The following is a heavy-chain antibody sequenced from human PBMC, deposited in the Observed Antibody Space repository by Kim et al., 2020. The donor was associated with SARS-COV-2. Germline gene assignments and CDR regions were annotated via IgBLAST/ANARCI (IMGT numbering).Heavy chain of an antibody. CDR3: ARHLFVHNWNYYSVEYYFDY. D-gene: IGHD1-7*01. V-gene: IGHV4-39*01. CDR1: GGSISSSSYY. Sequence: SETLSLTCTVSGGSISSSSYYWGWIRQPPGKGLEWIGSIYYSGSTYYNPSLKSRVTISVDTSKNQFSLKLSSVTAADTAVYYCARHLFVHNWNYYSVEYYFDYWGQGTLVTVSS. J-gene: IGHJ4*02. CDR2: IYYSGST.